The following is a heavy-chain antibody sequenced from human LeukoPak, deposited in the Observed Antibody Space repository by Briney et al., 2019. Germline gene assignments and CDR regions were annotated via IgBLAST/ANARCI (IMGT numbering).Heavy chain of an antibody. CDR2: ISSSGITI. V-gene: IGHV3-11*04. D-gene: IGHD1-7*01. CDR1: GFTFSDYY. J-gene: IGHJ5*02. Sequence: GGSLRLSCAASGFTFSDYYMTWIRQAPGKGLEWVSYISSSGITIYYADSVKGRFTISRDNAKNSLYLQMNSLRAEDTAVYYCARGVNYPYNWFDPWGQGTLVTVSS. CDR3: ARGVNYPYNWFDP.